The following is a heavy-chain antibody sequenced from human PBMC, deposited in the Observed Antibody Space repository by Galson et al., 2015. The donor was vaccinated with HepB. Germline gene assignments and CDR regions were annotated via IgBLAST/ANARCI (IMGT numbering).Heavy chain of an antibody. CDR1: GFTFSSYA. CDR3: AQEDSHLSYYYAMDV. J-gene: IGHJ6*02. Sequence: SLRLSCAVSGFTFSSYAMSWVRQAPGKGLEWVSGITGSGGNTFYADSVKGRFTISRDNSKNTLYLQMKSLRVDDTAVYYCAQEDSHLSYYYAMDVWGQGTTVTVSS. D-gene: IGHD3-10*01. V-gene: IGHV3-23*01. CDR2: ITGSGGNT.